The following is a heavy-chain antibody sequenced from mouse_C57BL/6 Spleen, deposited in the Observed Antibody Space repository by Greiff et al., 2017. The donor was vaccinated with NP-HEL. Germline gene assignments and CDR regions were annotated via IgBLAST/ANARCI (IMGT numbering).Heavy chain of an antibody. CDR3: ARGHGSTLYYFDY. J-gene: IGHJ2*01. V-gene: IGHV1-59*01. D-gene: IGHD1-1*01. CDR1: GYTFTSYW. Sequence: QVQLQQSGAELVRPGTSVKLSCKASGYTFTSYWMHWVKQRPGQGLEWIGVIDPSDSYTNYNQKFKGKATLTVDTSSSTAYMQLSSLTSEDSAVYYCARGHGSTLYYFDYWGQGTTLTVSS. CDR2: IDPSDSYT.